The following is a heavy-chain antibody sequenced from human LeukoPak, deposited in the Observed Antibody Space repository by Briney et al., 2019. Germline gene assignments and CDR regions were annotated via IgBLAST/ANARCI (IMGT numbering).Heavy chain of an antibody. J-gene: IGHJ6*03. CDR2: IYTSGST. Sequence: SETLSLTCTVSGGSISSYYWSWIRQPAGKGLEWIGRIYTSGSTNYNPSLKSRVTMSVDTSKNQFSLKLSSVTAADTAVYYCARERLNYYGSGSYYNGYYYYYMDVWGKGTTVTISS. CDR3: ARERLNYYGSGSYYNGYYYYYMDV. V-gene: IGHV4-4*07. CDR1: GGSISSYY. D-gene: IGHD3-10*01.